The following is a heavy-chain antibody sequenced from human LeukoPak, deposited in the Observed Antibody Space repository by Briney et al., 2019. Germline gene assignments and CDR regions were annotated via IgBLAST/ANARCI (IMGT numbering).Heavy chain of an antibody. Sequence: PSETLSLTCTVSGGSVSSGTYYWSWIRQPPGKGLEWIGYIYYSGSTNYNPSLKSRVTISVDTSKNQFSLKLSSVTAADTAVYYCARDRVRGNSNPSFDYWGQGTLVTVSS. J-gene: IGHJ4*02. CDR1: GGSVSSGTYY. CDR3: ARDRVRGNSNPSFDY. CDR2: IYYSGST. V-gene: IGHV4-61*01. D-gene: IGHD4-11*01.